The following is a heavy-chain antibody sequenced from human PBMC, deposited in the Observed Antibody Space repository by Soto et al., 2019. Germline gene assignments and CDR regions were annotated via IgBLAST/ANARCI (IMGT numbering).Heavy chain of an antibody. Sequence: QVQLVESGGGVVQPGRSLRLSCAASGFTFSSYGMHWVRQAPGKGLEWVAVISYDGSNKYYADSVKGRFTISRDNSRNTLYLQMNSLRAEDTAVYYCAKTAYSSCWWTEFDYWGQGTLVTVSS. V-gene: IGHV3-30*18. D-gene: IGHD6-13*01. J-gene: IGHJ4*02. CDR2: ISYDGSNK. CDR3: AKTAYSSCWWTEFDY. CDR1: GFTFSSYG.